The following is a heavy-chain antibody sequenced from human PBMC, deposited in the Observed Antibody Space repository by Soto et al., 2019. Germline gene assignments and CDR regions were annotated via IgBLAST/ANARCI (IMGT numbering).Heavy chain of an antibody. CDR3: ARELKVVPGTPFAFDI. D-gene: IGHD6-19*01. CDR2: TYYRSKWYI. J-gene: IGHJ3*02. Sequence: PSQTLSLTCAISGDSVSSITAAWNWIRQSPSRGLEWLGRTYYRSKWYIDYAVSVKSRITVRPDTSKNQFSLQLNSVTPEDTAVYYCARELKVVPGTPFAFDIWGQGTMVTVS. V-gene: IGHV6-1*01. CDR1: GDSVSSITAA.